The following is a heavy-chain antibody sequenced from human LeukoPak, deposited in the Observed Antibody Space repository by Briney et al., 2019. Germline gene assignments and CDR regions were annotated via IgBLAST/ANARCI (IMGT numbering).Heavy chain of an antibody. CDR2: IYYSGST. CDR1: GGSISSYY. CDR3: ARVGYCSSTSCGFDP. J-gene: IGHJ5*02. Sequence: SETLSLTCTVSGGSISSYYWSWIRQPPGKGLEWIGYIYYSGSTNYNPSLKSRLTISVDTSKNQFSLKLSSVTAADTAVYYCARVGYCSSTSCGFDPWGQGTLVTVSS. V-gene: IGHV4-59*01. D-gene: IGHD2-2*01.